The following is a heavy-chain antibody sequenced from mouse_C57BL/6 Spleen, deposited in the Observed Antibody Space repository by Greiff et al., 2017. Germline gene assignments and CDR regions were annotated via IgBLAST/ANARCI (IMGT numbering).Heavy chain of an antibody. CDR3: ARRNYDGSGYWYVDV. J-gene: IGHJ1*03. CDR1: GYAFSSYW. D-gene: IGHD1-1*01. Sequence: QVQLQQSGAELVKPGASVKISCKASGYAFSSYWMNWVKQRPGKGLEWIGQIYPGDGDTNYNGKFKGKATLTADKSSSTAYMQLSSLTSEGSAVYFCARRNYDGSGYWYVDVWGTGTTVTVSS. CDR2: IYPGDGDT. V-gene: IGHV1-80*01.